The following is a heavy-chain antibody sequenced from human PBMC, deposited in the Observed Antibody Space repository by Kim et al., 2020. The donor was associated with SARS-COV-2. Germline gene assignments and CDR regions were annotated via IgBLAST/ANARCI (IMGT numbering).Heavy chain of an antibody. CDR1: GFTFSSYD. V-gene: IGHV3-13*04. CDR2: IGTAGDT. D-gene: IGHD2-2*01. CDR3: ARGLGYCSSTSCYFDY. Sequence: GGSLRLSCAASGFTFSSYDMHWVRQATGKGLEWVSAIGTAGDTYYPGSVKGRFTISRENAKNSLYLQMNSLRAGDTAVYYCARGLGYCSSTSCYFDYWGQGTLVTVSS. J-gene: IGHJ4*02.